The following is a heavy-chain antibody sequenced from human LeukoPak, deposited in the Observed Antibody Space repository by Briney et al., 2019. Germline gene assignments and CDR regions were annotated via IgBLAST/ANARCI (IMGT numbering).Heavy chain of an antibody. CDR1: GYIFTGYY. CDR2: INPNSGGT. D-gene: IGHD6-13*01. Sequence: RASVKVSCKASGYIFTGYYMHWVRQAPGQGLEWMGRINPNSGGTNYAQKFQGRVTMTTDTSTSTAYMELRSLRSDDTAVYYCARDSARAAGDFDYWGQGTLVTVSS. J-gene: IGHJ4*02. V-gene: IGHV1-2*06. CDR3: ARDSARAAGDFDY.